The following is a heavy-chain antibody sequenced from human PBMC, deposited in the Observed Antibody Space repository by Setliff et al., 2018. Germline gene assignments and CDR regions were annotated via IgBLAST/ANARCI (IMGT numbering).Heavy chain of an antibody. Sequence: SETLRLSCAASGFIFSTYWMSWVRQAPGKGLELIGYIYSGGTTDSKPSLKSRVNISVDTSKNHVSLKMTSVTAADTAVYYCACLQGGGQDFWGQGTLVTVSS. D-gene: IGHD3-16*01. CDR3: ACLQGGGQDF. CDR1: GFIFSTYW. J-gene: IGHJ4*02. V-gene: IGHV4-59*01. CDR2: IYSGGTT.